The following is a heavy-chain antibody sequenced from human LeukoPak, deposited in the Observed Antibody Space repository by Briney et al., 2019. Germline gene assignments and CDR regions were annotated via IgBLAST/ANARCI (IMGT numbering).Heavy chain of an antibody. CDR3: ASPSRYYYDSSGDQFDY. CDR2: IYYSGST. Sequence: SETLTVTCTVSGGSISSSSYYWGWIRQPPGKGLEWIGSIYYSGSTYYNPSLKSRVTISVDTSKNQFSLKLSSVTAADTAVYYCASPSRYYYDSSGDQFDYWGQGTLVTVSS. J-gene: IGHJ4*02. D-gene: IGHD3-22*01. CDR1: GGSISSSSYY. V-gene: IGHV4-39*01.